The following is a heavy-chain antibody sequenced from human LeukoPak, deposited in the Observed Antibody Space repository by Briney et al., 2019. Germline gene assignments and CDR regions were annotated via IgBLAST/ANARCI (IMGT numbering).Heavy chain of an antibody. D-gene: IGHD1-26*01. J-gene: IGHJ3*02. CDR2: INHSGST. CDR3: ASSNTGSYNDAFDI. Sequence: SETLSLTCAVYGGSFSGYYWSWIRQPPGKGLEWIGEINHSGSTNYNPSLKSRVTISVDTSKNQFSLKLSSVTAADTAVYYCASSNTGSYNDAFDIWGQGTMVTVSS. V-gene: IGHV4-34*01. CDR1: GGSFSGYY.